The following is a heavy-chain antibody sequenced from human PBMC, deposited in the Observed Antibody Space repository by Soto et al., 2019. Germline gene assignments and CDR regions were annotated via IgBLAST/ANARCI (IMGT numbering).Heavy chain of an antibody. CDR3: AREHSSSWRFDY. CDR2: INPNSGNT. J-gene: IGHJ4*02. V-gene: IGHV1-8*01. Sequence: ASVKVSCKASGYTFTSYDINWVRQATGQGLEWMGWINPNSGNTGYAQKFQGRVTMTRNTSISTAYMVLSSLRSEDTAVYYCAREHSSSWRFDYWGQGTLVTVSS. D-gene: IGHD6-13*01. CDR1: GYTFTSYD.